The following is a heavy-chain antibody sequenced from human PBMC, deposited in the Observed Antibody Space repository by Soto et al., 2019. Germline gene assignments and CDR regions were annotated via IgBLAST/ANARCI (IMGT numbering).Heavy chain of an antibody. J-gene: IGHJ5*02. CDR2: VIPILGTA. Sequence: QVQLVQSGAEVKKPGSSVKVSCKASGGTFSSYAISWVRQAPGQGLEWMGGVIPILGTANYAQKFQGRVTITADESTITAYMERGSLRSEDTAVHYWARGGARGCSYGRFDPWGQETLVTVSS. CDR1: GGTFSSYA. D-gene: IGHD5-18*01. V-gene: IGHV1-69*12. CDR3: ARGGARGCSYGRFDP.